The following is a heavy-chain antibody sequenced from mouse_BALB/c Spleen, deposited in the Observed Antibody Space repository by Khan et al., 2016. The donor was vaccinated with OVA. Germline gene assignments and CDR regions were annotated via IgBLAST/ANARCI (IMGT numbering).Heavy chain of an antibody. Sequence: EVMLVESGGDLVKPGGSLKLSCAASGFTFSSYVMSWVRQTPEKRLEWVASISSGGSTYYPDSVKGRFIISRDNARNILYLQMSSLRSEDTAMYYCAREAYRYDEYYFDYWGQGTTLTVSS. J-gene: IGHJ2*01. V-gene: IGHV5-6-5*01. CDR3: AREAYRYDEYYFDY. D-gene: IGHD2-14*01. CDR2: ISSGGST. CDR1: GFTFSSYV.